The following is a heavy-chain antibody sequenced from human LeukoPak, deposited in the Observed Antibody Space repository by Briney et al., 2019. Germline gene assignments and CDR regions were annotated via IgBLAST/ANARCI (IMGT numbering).Heavy chain of an antibody. CDR1: GFTFSSYW. Sequence: GGSLRLSCGFSGFTFSSYWMSWVRQAPGKGLEWVANINQDGSENYYVDSVKGRFTISRDNAKNSLYLQMNSLRVEDTAVYYCARERPLDYWGQGTLVTVSS. J-gene: IGHJ4*02. CDR2: INQDGSEN. V-gene: IGHV3-7*01. CDR3: ARERPLDY.